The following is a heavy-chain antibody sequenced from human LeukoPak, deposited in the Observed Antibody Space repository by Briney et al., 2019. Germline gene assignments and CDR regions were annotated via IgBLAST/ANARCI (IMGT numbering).Heavy chain of an antibody. D-gene: IGHD1-14*01. Sequence: SETLSLTCTVSGGSISSGSYYWSWIRQPPGKGLEWIGRIYTSGSTNYNPSLKSRVTISVDTSKNQFSLKLRSVTAADTAVDYCAREGQFYRGGGNWFDPWGQGTLVTVSS. J-gene: IGHJ5*02. V-gene: IGHV4-61*02. CDR2: IYTSGST. CDR3: AREGQFYRGGGNWFDP. CDR1: GGSISSGSYY.